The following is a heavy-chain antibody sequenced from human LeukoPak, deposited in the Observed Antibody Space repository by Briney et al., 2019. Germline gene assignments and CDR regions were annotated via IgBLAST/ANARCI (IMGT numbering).Heavy chain of an antibody. J-gene: IGHJ4*02. CDR1: GFSLRSSGMC. D-gene: IGHD3-22*01. CDR2: MDWDDDK. CDR3: ARISDHYDSSGYSVFDY. V-gene: IGHV2-70*01. Sequence: GSGPTLVNPTQTLTLTCTFSGFSLRSSGMCVSWIRQPPGKDLEWLTTMDWDDDKYYSTSLKTRLTISKDTSKNQVVLTMSNMDPVDIATYYCARISDHYDSSGYSVFDYWGQGILVTVSS.